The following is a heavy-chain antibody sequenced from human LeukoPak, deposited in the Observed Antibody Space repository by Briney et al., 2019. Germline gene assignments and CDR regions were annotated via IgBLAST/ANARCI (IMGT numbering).Heavy chain of an antibody. Sequence: HPGGSLRLSCAASGFTVSSNYMSWVRQAPGKGLEWVSVIYSGGSTYYADSVKGRFTISRDNSKNTLYLQMNSLRAEDTAVYYCARGNYYYDSSGYHLDYWGRGTLVTVSS. CDR1: GFTVSSNY. CDR2: IYSGGST. V-gene: IGHV3-53*01. CDR3: ARGNYYYDSSGYHLDY. J-gene: IGHJ4*02. D-gene: IGHD3-22*01.